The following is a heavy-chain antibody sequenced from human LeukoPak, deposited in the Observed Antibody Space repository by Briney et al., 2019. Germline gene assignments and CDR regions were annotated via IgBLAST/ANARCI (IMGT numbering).Heavy chain of an antibody. V-gene: IGHV1-8*01. D-gene: IGHD2-15*01. J-gene: IGHJ5*02. CDR3: ARDPPYCSGGSCYSWWFDP. Sequence: GASVKVSCKASGYTSTSYDINWVRQATGQGLEWMGWMNPNSGSTGYAQKFQGRVTMTRNTSISTAYMELSSLRSEDTAVYYCARDPPYCSGGSCYSWWFDPWGQGTLVTVSS. CDR1: GYTSTSYD. CDR2: MNPNSGST.